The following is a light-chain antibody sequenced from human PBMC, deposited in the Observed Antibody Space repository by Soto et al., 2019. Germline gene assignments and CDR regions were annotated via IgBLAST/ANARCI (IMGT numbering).Light chain of an antibody. Sequence: DIQLTQSPSFLSASVGDRVTITCRASQGISSYLAWYQQNPGKAPKLLIYAASTLESGVPSRFSGSGSGTEFTLTISSLQPEDFATYYCQQLNSYPLTFGGGT. J-gene: IGKJ4*02. CDR2: AAS. V-gene: IGKV1-9*01. CDR1: QGISSY. CDR3: QQLNSYPLT.